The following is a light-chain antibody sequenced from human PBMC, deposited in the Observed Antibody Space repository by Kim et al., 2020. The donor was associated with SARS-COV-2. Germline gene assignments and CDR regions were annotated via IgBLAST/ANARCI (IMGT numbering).Light chain of an antibody. CDR2: GTS. J-gene: IGKJ2*01. Sequence: LSPGERATLSCRASQSVASNHIAWFQQKPGQTPRLLIYGTSSRVTGSPDRFSASGSGTDFTLTISRLEPEDFAVYYCQQYDNSPYTFGQGTKLEI. CDR1: QSVASNH. CDR3: QQYDNSPYT. V-gene: IGKV3-20*01.